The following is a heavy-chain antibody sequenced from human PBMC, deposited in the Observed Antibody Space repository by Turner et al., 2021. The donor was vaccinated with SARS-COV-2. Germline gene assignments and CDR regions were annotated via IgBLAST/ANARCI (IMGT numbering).Heavy chain of an antibody. D-gene: IGHD2-15*01. J-gene: IGHJ4*02. V-gene: IGHV3-53*01. CDR2: IYSGGSP. CDR1: GFTVSSNY. Sequence: EVQLVESGGGLIQPGGSLRLPCAASGFTVSSNYMSWVRQAPGKGLEWVSVIYSGGSPFYADSVKGRFTISRDNSKNTLYLQMNSLRAEDTAVYYCARDLGGLRFDYWGQGTLVTVSS. CDR3: ARDLGGLRFDY.